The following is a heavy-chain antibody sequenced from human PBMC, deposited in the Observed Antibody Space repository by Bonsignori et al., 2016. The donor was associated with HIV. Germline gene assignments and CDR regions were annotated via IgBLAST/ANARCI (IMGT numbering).Heavy chain of an antibody. CDR1: GGSIGFGNRNYY. CDR2: NSDNGNT. Sequence: QLQMQESGPGLVKASETLSLTCTVSGGSIGFGNRNYYWAWIRQAPGKGLEWIGCNSDNGNTFYNPSLKSRATVSLDTSKNQFSLRLKSVTAADTAVYFCARGIEYNHFPGQFDPWGQGTLVTVSS. J-gene: IGHJ5*02. V-gene: IGHV4-39*07. D-gene: IGHD6-6*01. CDR3: ARGIEYNHFPGQFDP.